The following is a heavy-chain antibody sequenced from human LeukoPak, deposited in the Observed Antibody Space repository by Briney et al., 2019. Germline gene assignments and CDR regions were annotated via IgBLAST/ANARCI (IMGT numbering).Heavy chain of an antibody. CDR1: GFTFSSNG. D-gene: IGHD6-13*01. Sequence: GRSLRLSCAASGFTFSSNGMHWVRQAPGKGLGWVAVISYDGSDKYYADSVKGRFTISRDDSKNTLYLQMNSLRVEDTALYYCAKDRSSTWSLDYWGQGTLVTVSS. CDR3: AKDRSSTWSLDY. CDR2: ISYDGSDK. J-gene: IGHJ4*02. V-gene: IGHV3-30*18.